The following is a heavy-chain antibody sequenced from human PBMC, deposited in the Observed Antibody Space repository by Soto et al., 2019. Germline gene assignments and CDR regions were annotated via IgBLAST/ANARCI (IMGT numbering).Heavy chain of an antibody. V-gene: IGHV3-33*01. CDR3: ARDTANWGLKGYYYYGMDV. J-gene: IGHJ6*02. CDR1: GFTFSSYG. CDR2: IWYDGSNK. D-gene: IGHD7-27*01. Sequence: GGSLRLSCAASGFTFSSYGMHWVRQAPGKGLEWVAVIWYDGSNKYYADSVKGRFTISRDSSKNTLYLQMNSLRAEDTAVYYCARDTANWGLKGYYYYGMDVWGQGTTVTVSS.